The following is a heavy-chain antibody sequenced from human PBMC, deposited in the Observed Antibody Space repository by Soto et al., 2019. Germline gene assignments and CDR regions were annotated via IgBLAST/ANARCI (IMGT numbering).Heavy chain of an antibody. CDR3: ARRVTRPERFDY. D-gene: IGHD4-4*01. CDR1: GDSISPYY. J-gene: IGHJ4*02. Sequence: PSETLSLTCIVSGDSISPYYWTWIRQPPGKGLEWIGHIYYSGSPNYNPSLQSRVTISVDTSKNQFSLKLTSATAADTAVYYCARRVTRPERFDYWGQGALVTVSS. CDR2: IYYSGSP. V-gene: IGHV4-59*08.